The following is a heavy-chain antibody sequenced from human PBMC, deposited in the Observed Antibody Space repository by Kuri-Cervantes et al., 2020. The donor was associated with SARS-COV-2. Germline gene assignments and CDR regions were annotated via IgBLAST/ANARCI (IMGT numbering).Heavy chain of an antibody. CDR3: AAARYPDAFDI. CDR2: ISAYNGDT. Sequence: ASVNVSCKASGYIFPSFDICWVRQAPGQGLEWMGWISAYNGDTNYAQNVQGRVTITRDMSTSTAYMELSSLRSEDTAVYYCAAARYPDAFDIWGQGTMVTVSS. J-gene: IGHJ3*02. V-gene: IGHV1-18*01. D-gene: IGHD5-18*01. CDR1: GYIFPSFD.